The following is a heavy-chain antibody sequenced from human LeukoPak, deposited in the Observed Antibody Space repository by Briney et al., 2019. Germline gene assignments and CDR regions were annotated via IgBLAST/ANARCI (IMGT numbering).Heavy chain of an antibody. Sequence: HSGGSLRLSCAASGFTFSSYAMSWVRQAPGKGLEWVSAISGSGGSTYYADSVKGRFTISRDNSKNTLYLQMNSLRAEDTAVYYCAKDPLTYYYDSSGYSQVDYWGQGTLVTVSS. J-gene: IGHJ4*02. CDR2: ISGSGGST. V-gene: IGHV3-23*01. CDR1: GFTFSSYA. CDR3: AKDPLTYYYDSSGYSQVDY. D-gene: IGHD3-22*01.